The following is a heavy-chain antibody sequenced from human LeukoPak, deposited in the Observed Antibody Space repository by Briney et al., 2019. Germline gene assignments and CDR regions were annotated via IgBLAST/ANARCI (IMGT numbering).Heavy chain of an antibody. J-gene: IGHJ3*02. Sequence: QPGGSLRLSCAASGFTFSSYAMSWVRQAPGKGLEWVSVIYSGGSTYYADSVKGRFTISRDNSKNTLYLQMNSLRAEDTAVYYCARDRSGGSYSYGDDAFDIWGQGTMVTVSS. D-gene: IGHD5-18*01. CDR1: GFTFSSYA. CDR2: IYSGGST. CDR3: ARDRSGGSYSYGDDAFDI. V-gene: IGHV3-53*01.